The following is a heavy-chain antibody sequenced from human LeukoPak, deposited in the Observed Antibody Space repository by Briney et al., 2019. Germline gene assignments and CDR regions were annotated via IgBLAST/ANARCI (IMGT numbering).Heavy chain of an antibody. CDR3: ARDWELAAAGTMDV. D-gene: IGHD6-13*01. CDR2: INPSGGST. V-gene: IGHV1-46*01. CDR1: GGTFSSYA. J-gene: IGHJ6*04. Sequence: ASVKVSCKASGGTFSSYAISWVRQAPGQGLEWMGIINPSGGSTSYAQKFQGRVTMTRDTSTSTVYMELSSLRSEDTAVYYCARDWELAAAGTMDVWGKGTTVTISS.